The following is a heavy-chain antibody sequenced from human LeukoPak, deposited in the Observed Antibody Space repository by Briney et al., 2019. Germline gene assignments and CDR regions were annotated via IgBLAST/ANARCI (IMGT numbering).Heavy chain of an antibody. Sequence: GGCLRLSCAAFGFTFSDYYMSWIRQAPGKGLEWVSYISSSSSYTNYADSVKGRFTISRDNAKNSLYLQMNSLRAEDTAVYYCAREYGSGSYYKGGAFDIWGQGTMVTVSS. J-gene: IGHJ3*02. CDR2: ISSSSSYT. CDR3: AREYGSGSYYKGGAFDI. D-gene: IGHD3-10*01. CDR1: GFTFSDYY. V-gene: IGHV3-11*06.